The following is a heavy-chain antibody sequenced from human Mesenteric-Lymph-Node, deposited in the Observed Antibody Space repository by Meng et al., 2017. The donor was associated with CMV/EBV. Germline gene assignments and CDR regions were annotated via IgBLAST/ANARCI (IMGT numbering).Heavy chain of an antibody. V-gene: IGHV3-7*01. J-gene: IGHJ6*02. D-gene: IGHD2-15*01. CDR1: GFSFSTYW. CDR2: IKQDGSEK. Sequence: GRSLRLSCVVSGFSFSTYWMTWVRQAPGKELEWVANIKQDGSEKYYVDSVRGRFTISRDNAKNSLYLQMNSLGAEDTAVYYCARGWSNSLDVWGQGTTVTVSS. CDR3: ARGWSNSLDV.